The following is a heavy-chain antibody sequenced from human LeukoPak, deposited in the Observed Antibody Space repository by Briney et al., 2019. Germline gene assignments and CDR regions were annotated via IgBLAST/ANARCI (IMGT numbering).Heavy chain of an antibody. CDR1: GFIFSSYE. V-gene: IGHV3-48*03. CDR3: ARDNYSGSRYFDH. CDR2: ISSSGRTM. D-gene: IGHD1-26*01. Sequence: RGSLRLSCAAPGFIFSSYEMSWVRQVPGKGLEWVSYISSSGRTMYYADSVKGRFTVSRDNAKNSLYLQMNSLRAEDTAIYYCARDNYSGSRYFDHWGQGTLVTVSS. J-gene: IGHJ4*02.